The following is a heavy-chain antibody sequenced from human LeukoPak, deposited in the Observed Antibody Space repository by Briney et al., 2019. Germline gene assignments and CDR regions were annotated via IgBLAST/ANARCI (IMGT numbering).Heavy chain of an antibody. CDR2: IYHSGSS. V-gene: IGHV4-38-2*02. CDR1: GYSISSGYY. D-gene: IGHD3-22*01. Sequence: SETLSLTCTVSGYSISSGYYWGWIRQPPGKGLEWIGAIYHSGSSYYNPSLKSRVTISVDTSKNQFSLKLSSVTAADTAVYYCARLRYYYDSSGYYEYYFDYWGQGTLVTVSS. J-gene: IGHJ4*02. CDR3: ARLRYYYDSSGYYEYYFDY.